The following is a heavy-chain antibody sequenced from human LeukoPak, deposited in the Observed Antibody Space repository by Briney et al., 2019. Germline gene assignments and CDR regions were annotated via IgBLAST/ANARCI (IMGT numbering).Heavy chain of an antibody. J-gene: IGHJ3*02. Sequence: SETLSLTCTVSGGSVSSSNHYWGWIRQPPGKGLEWIGSIYYGGSTYYNPSLKSRVTISVDTSKNQFSLRLTSVTAADTAVYYCARGGYNYGSANYDAFDIWGQGTMVTVSS. CDR3: ARGGYNYGSANYDAFDI. D-gene: IGHD3-10*01. CDR2: IYYGGST. CDR1: GGSVSSSNHY. V-gene: IGHV4-39*07.